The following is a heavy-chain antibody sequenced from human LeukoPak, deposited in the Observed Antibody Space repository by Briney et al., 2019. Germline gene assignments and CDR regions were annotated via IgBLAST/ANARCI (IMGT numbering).Heavy chain of an antibody. D-gene: IGHD6-13*01. CDR2: INPSGGST. V-gene: IGHV1-46*01. J-gene: IGHJ6*03. CDR1: GYTFTSYY. Sequence: GASVKVSCKASGYTFTSYYMHWVRQAPGQGLEWMGIINPSGGSTSYAQKFQGRVTMTRDTSTSTVYMELSSLRSEDTAVYYCARDLYSSSWGNFYYYYMDVWGKGTTVTISS. CDR3: ARDLYSSSWGNFYYYYMDV.